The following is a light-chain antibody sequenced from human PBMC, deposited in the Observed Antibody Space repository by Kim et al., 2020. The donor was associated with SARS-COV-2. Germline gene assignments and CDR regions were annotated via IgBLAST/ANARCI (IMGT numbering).Light chain of an antibody. CDR2: GAS. J-gene: IGKJ1*01. Sequence: EIVLTQSPGTLSLSPGERATLSCRGSQSVSSSYLAWYQQKAGQAPRLLIYGASSRATGIPDRFSGSGSGTDFTLTISRLEPEDFAVYYCQEYGSSRTFGQGTKVDIK. CDR3: QEYGSSRT. CDR1: QSVSSSY. V-gene: IGKV3-20*01.